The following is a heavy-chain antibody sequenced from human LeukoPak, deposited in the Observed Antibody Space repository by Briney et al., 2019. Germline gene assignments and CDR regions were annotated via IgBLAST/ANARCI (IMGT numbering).Heavy chain of an antibody. J-gene: IGHJ4*02. CDR1: GYTFTSYD. D-gene: IGHD1-7*01. CDR3: ATPGGGELNAYYDY. Sequence: ASVKVSCKASGYTFTSYDINWVRQATGQGLEWMGWMNPNSGNTGYAEKFQGRVTMTIDTSTSTAYMELRSLKPDDTAVYYCATPGGGELNAYYDYWGQGTLVTVSS. CDR2: MNPNSGNT. V-gene: IGHV1-8*01.